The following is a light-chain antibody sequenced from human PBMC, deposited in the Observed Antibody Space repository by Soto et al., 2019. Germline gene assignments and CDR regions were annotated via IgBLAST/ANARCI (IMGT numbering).Light chain of an antibody. CDR2: QAS. V-gene: IGKV1-5*03. J-gene: IGKJ1*01. CDR3: KQYSSHST. Sequence: DIQMTQSPSTLSGSVGDRVTITCRASQSTSSYLAWYQQKPGKAPKLLIYQASSLENGVQSRFSGSGSGTEFSLTIRSLQPDDFATYYCKQYSSHSTCGQGTKVDIK. CDR1: QSTSSY.